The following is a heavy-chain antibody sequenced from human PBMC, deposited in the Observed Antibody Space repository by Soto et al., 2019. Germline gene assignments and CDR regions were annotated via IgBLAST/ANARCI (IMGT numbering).Heavy chain of an antibody. J-gene: IGHJ4*02. V-gene: IGHV3-30*18. D-gene: IGHD6-19*01. CDR2: TSFDGSSG. Sequence: QVQLVESGGGVVQPGRSLRLSCAASGFTFSSSGMHWVRQAPGKGLEWVAVTSFDGSSGYYADSVRGRFTISRDNSNNTLYLQMHSRRAEDTAVYYCAKSPPAVDGYFDYWGQGTLVTVSS. CDR1: GFTFSSSG. CDR3: AKSPPAVDGYFDY.